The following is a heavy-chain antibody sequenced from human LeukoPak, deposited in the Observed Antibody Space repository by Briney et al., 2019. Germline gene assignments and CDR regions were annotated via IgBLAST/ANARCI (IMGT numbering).Heavy chain of an antibody. Sequence: SETLSLTCTVSGGSISSYYWSWIRQPPGKGLEWIGYIYYSGSTNYNPSLKCRVTISVDTSKNQFSLKLSSVTAADTAVYYCARDPGSGWPFFDYWGQGTLVTVSS. J-gene: IGHJ4*02. CDR2: IYYSGST. CDR1: GGSISSYY. D-gene: IGHD6-19*01. V-gene: IGHV4-59*01. CDR3: ARDPGSGWPFFDY.